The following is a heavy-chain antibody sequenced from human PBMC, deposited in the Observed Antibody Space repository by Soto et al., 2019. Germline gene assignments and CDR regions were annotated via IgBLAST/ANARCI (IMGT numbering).Heavy chain of an antibody. V-gene: IGHV3-23*01. Sequence: WSLRLSCAASGFTFSSYAMSWVRQAPGKGLEWVSAISGSGGSTYYADSVKGRFTISRDNSKNTLYLQMNSLRAEDTAVYYCAKPSGNHKAYFDYWGQGTLVTVSS. J-gene: IGHJ4*02. CDR3: AKPSGNHKAYFDY. CDR1: GFTFSSYA. CDR2: ISGSGGST. D-gene: IGHD1-26*01.